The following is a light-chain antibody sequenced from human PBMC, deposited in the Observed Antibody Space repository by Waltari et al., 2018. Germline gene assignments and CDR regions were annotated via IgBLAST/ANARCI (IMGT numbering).Light chain of an antibody. CDR3: QQYDSESYT. V-gene: IGKV1-5*03. CDR2: RAS. CDR1: ESISIW. Sequence: DIQMTQSPSTLSASVGDKVTNTCRAKESISIWLAWYQHKPGTAPKLLIYRASTLERGVPSRFSGAGSGTEFTLTISSLQPDDFATYYCQQYDSESYTFGQGTKLEIK. J-gene: IGKJ2*01.